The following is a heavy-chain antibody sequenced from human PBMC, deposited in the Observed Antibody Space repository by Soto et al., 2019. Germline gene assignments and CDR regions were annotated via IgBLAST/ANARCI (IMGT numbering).Heavy chain of an antibody. CDR2: IKEDGSEA. J-gene: IGHJ4*01. CDR3: ARSRRQWFGGILSYYFDF. CDR1: GFVFRVYW. V-gene: IGHV3-7*01. Sequence: EVQLVESGGGLVQPGGSLRLSCAASGFVFRVYWMSWVRQAPGKGLEWVANIKEDGSEANYVDSVKGRFAVSRDKDTNSLYLQLNSLTPEDTAVYYCARSRRQWFGGILSYYFDFWGHGTLVTVSS. D-gene: IGHD3-10*01.